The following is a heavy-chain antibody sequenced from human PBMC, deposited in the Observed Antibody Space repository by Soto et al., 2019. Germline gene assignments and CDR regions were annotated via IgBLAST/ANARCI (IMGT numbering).Heavy chain of an antibody. J-gene: IGHJ4*02. D-gene: IGHD4-17*01. Sequence: EVQLLESGGGLVQPGGSLRLSCEAAGFTFSSYAMGWVRQAPGRGLEWVSVMSGTGSSTDYADSVKGRFTISRDNSKNTLYLQMNSLRVEDTAVYYCARDRDSTVNHIVWTQWGQGTLVTVSS. CDR2: MSGTGSST. V-gene: IGHV3-23*01. CDR3: ARDRDSTVNHIVWTQ. CDR1: GFTFSSYA.